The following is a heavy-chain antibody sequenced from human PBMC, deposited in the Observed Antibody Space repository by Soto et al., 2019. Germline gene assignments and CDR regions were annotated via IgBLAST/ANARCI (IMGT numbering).Heavy chain of an antibody. Sequence: PGESLKISCQCSGYTFSNFWIGWVRQLPGQGLEWMGIIYPGDHETRYSPSFLGKVTISAKTSINTAYLQWSSLEAWDSAFYFCARSPRSSPYFDFWGQGALVTVSS. V-gene: IGHV5-51*01. J-gene: IGHJ4*02. CDR1: GYTFSNFW. CDR3: ARSPRSSPYFDF. D-gene: IGHD6-13*01. CDR2: IYPGDHET.